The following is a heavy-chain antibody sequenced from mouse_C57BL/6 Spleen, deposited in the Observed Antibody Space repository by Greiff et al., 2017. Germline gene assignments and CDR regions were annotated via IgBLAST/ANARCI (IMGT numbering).Heavy chain of an antibody. J-gene: IGHJ1*03. V-gene: IGHV1-55*01. CDR3: ARVSITTWYFGV. Sequence: QVQLQQPGAELVKPGASVKMSCKASGYTFTSYWITWVKQRPGQGLVWIGDIYPGSGSTNYNEKFKSKATLTVDTSSSTAYMQLSSLTSEDSAVYYCARVSITTWYFGVWGTGTTVTVSS. CDR1: GYTFTSYW. D-gene: IGHD1-2*01. CDR2: IYPGSGST.